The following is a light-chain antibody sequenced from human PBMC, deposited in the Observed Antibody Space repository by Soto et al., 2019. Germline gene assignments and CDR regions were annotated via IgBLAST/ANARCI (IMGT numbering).Light chain of an antibody. V-gene: IGLV4-60*02. J-gene: IGLJ3*02. CDR2: LEGSGSY. CDR3: ETWDSNTRV. Sequence: QAVLTQSSSASASRGSSVKLTCTLSSGHSSYIIAWHQQQPRKAPRYLMKLEGSGSYNKGSGVPDRFSGSSSGADRYLTISNLQFEDEADYYCETWDSNTRVFGGGTKVTVL. CDR1: SGHSSYI.